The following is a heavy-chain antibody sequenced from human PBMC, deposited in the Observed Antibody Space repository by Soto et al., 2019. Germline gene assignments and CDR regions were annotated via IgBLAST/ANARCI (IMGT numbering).Heavy chain of an antibody. CDR1: GGTFSSYT. Sequence: ASVKLSCKASGGTFSSYTISAVRQSPGQGLEWMGRIIPILGIANYAQKFQGRVTITADKSTSTAYMELSSLRSEDTAVYYCARAPFSIAAAGTWFDPWGQGTLVT. CDR3: ARAPFSIAAAGTWFDP. J-gene: IGHJ5*02. CDR2: IIPILGIA. V-gene: IGHV1-69*02. D-gene: IGHD6-13*01.